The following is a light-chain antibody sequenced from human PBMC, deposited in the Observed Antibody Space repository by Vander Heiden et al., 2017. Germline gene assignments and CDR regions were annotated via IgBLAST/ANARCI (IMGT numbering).Light chain of an antibody. CDR3: QQYSSSPQT. J-gene: IGKJ2*01. CDR1: QSISSTY. V-gene: IGKV3-20*01. CDR2: GTS. Sequence: EIVLRQTPGSLSLSPGDSATPSCSAIQSISSTYLAWYQQKPGHAPRLLIHGTSSRATGIPDRFSGSGSGTDFTLTLTRLEPEDIAVYYCQQYSSSPQTFGQGTKLEIK.